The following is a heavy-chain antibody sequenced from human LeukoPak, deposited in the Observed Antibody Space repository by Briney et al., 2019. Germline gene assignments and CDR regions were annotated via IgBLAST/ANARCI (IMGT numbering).Heavy chain of an antibody. Sequence: SETLSLTCAVYGGSFSGYYWNCIRQPPGKGLEWIGEINHSGSTNYNPSLKSRVTISVDTSKNQFSLKLSSVTAADTAVYYCARGRLVDATRGVFVYWRQGTLVSVSS. CDR3: ARGRLVDATRGVFVY. CDR1: GGSFSGYY. J-gene: IGHJ4*02. V-gene: IGHV4-34*01. D-gene: IGHD2-15*01. CDR2: INHSGST.